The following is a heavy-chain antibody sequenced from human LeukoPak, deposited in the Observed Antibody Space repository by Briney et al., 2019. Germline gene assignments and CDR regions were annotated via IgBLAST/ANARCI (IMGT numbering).Heavy chain of an antibody. CDR1: GGSISSGGYY. CDR3: ARHDPGDCSSTSCFRLYWFDP. J-gene: IGHJ5*02. Sequence: LSETLSLTCTVSGGSISSGGYYWSWIRQPPGEGLEWVGYIYHSGSTYYNPSLKSRVTISVDTSKNQFSLKLSSVTAADTAVYYCARHDPGDCSSTSCFRLYWFDPWGQGTLVTVPS. CDR2: IYHSGST. V-gene: IGHV4-30-2*03. D-gene: IGHD2-2*01.